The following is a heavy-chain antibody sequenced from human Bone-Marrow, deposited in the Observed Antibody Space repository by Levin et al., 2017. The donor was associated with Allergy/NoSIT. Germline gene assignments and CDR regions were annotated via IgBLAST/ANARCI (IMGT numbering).Heavy chain of an antibody. CDR1: GYTFTDYY. CDR2: INPISGGT. Sequence: VASVKVSCKASGYTFTDYYIHWVRQAPGQGLEWMGWINPISGGTNYAQNFQGRVTMTRDTSISTAYMELSSLRSDDTAVYYCATGGGTVTSSAPGSSRYWGQGTLVTVSS. J-gene: IGHJ4*02. V-gene: IGHV1-2*02. D-gene: IGHD4-17*01. CDR3: ATGGGTVTSSAPGSSRY.